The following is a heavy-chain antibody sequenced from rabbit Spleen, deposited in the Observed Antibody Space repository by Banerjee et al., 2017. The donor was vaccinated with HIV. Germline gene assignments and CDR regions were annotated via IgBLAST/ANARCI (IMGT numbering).Heavy chain of an antibody. CDR2: IYTTSGST. CDR1: GFSFSSTGY. J-gene: IGHJ4*01. Sequence: QEQLVESGGGLVKPGASLTLTCTASGFSFSSTGYMCWVRQAPGKGLELIACIYTTSGSTWYASWVNGRFTISSHNAQNTLYLQLNSLTAADTATYFCARGGGLWGPGTLVTVS. V-gene: IGHV1S43*01. CDR3: ARGGGL.